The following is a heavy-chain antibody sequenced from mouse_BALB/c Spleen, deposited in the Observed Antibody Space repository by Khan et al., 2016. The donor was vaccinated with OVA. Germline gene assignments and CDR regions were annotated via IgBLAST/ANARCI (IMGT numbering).Heavy chain of an antibody. CDR3: AKGGTNFGGYFDV. J-gene: IGHJ1*01. V-gene: IGHV2-3*01. D-gene: IGHD4-1*01. CDR1: GFSFTNHG. Sequence: VELVESGPGLVAPSQSLSITCTVSGFSFTNHGVSWVRQPPGKGLEWLGVIWGDGSTNYHSALISSLSISKDNSKSQVFLKLSSLQTDDTATYYCAKGGTNFGGYFDVWGAGTTVTVSS. CDR2: IWGDGST.